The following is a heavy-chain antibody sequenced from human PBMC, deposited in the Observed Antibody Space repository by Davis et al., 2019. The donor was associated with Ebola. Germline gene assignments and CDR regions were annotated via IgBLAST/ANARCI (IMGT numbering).Heavy chain of an antibody. J-gene: IGHJ4*02. CDR1: GFSLSTSGMC. V-gene: IGHV2-70*11. CDR3: ARLIYSGYRGEYYFDY. CDR2: IDWDDDK. D-gene: IGHD5-12*01. Sequence: SGPTLVKPTQTLTLTCTFSGFSLSTSGMCVSWIRQPPGKALEWLARIDWDDDKYYSTSLKTRLTISKDTSKNQVVLTMTNMDPVDTATYYCARLIYSGYRGEYYFDYWGQGTLVTVSS.